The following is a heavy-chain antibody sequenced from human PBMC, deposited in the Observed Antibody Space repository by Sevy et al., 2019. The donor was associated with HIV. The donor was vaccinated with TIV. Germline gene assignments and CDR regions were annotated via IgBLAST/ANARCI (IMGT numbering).Heavy chain of an antibody. Sequence: GGSLRLSCAASGFTFSDHYMEWVRQAPGKGLEWVGRIRNKADSYTTEYAASVKVRVTISRDDSKNSLYLLMNSLKTDDTAVYYCATHAGIAAAGRVFDYWGQGTLVTVSS. CDR1: GFTFSDHY. D-gene: IGHD6-13*01. CDR2: IRNKADSYTT. V-gene: IGHV3-72*01. J-gene: IGHJ4*02. CDR3: ATHAGIAAAGRVFDY.